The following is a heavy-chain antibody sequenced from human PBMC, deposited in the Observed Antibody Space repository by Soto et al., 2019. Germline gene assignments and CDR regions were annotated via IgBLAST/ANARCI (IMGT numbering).Heavy chain of an antibody. J-gene: IGHJ6*02. V-gene: IGHV1-18*01. CDR3: ARDFVTMVRGDYYYGMDV. Sequence: QVGLLQSGAEVKKPGASVKVSCKASGYTFTSYGISWVRQAPGEGLEWMGWISAYNGNRNYAQKLQGRVTITTNTSASTAYMELMSLRSDDTAVYYCARDFVTMVRGDYYYGMDVWGQGTTVTVSS. CDR1: GYTFTSYG. D-gene: IGHD3-10*01. CDR2: ISAYNGNR.